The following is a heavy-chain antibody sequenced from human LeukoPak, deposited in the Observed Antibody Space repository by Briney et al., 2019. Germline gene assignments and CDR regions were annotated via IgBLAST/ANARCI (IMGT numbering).Heavy chain of an antibody. D-gene: IGHD2-15*01. CDR2: IKQDGSEK. Sequence: GGSLRLSCAASGFTFSSYWMSWVRQAPGKGLEWVANIKQDGSEKYYVDSVKGRFTISRDNAKNSLYLQMNSLRAEDTAVYYCARTIVVVVAAYFDYWAREPWSPSPQ. CDR3: ARTIVVVVAAYFDY. V-gene: IGHV3-7*03. CDR1: GFTFSSYW. J-gene: IGHJ4*02.